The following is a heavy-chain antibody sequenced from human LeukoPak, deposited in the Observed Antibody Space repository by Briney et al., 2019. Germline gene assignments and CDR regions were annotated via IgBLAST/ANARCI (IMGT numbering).Heavy chain of an antibody. D-gene: IGHD3-3*01. CDR1: GGSVTSGSYY. Sequence: SETLSLTCTVSGGSVTSGSYYWSWIRQPPGKGLEWIGYIYYSGSPNYNPSHKSRVTISVDTSKNQFSLKLSSVTAADTAVYYCASYADLAPFDPWGQGTLVTVSS. V-gene: IGHV4-61*01. CDR2: IYYSGSP. CDR3: ASYADLAPFDP. J-gene: IGHJ5*02.